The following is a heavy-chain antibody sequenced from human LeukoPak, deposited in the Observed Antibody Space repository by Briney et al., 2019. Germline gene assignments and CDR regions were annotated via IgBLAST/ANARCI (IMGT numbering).Heavy chain of an antibody. V-gene: IGHV3-48*01. D-gene: IGHD1-26*01. Sequence: SGGSLRLSCAASGFTFSSYAMNWVRQAPGRGLEWVSYIGPSGTAIYYADSVKGRFTISRDNARNSLFLQMNSLRAEDTAVYYCAKGRGWEASYYYYYMDVWGKGTTVTISS. CDR1: GFTFSSYA. CDR2: IGPSGTAI. J-gene: IGHJ6*03. CDR3: AKGRGWEASYYYYYMDV.